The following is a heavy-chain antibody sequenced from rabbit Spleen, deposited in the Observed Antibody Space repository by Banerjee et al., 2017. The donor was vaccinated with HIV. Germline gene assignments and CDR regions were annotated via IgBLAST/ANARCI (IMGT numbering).Heavy chain of an antibody. J-gene: IGHJ4*01. D-gene: IGHD2-1*01. CDR1: GFSFSTSSY. CDR2: IYADRSGST. CDR3: ARGSAAMTMVITGFYLTL. Sequence: QSLEESGGDLVKPEGSLTITCTASGFSFSTSSYMCWVRQTPGKGLECIACIYADRSGSTYYANWAKGRFTISRTSSTTVTLEMTSLTAADTATYFCARGSAAMTMVITGFYLTLWGQGTLVTVS. V-gene: IGHV1S40*01.